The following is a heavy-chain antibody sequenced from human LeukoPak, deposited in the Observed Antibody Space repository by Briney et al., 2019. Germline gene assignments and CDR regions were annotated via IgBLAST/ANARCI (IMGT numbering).Heavy chain of an antibody. CDR3: ARDGYSSGPFDY. Sequence: GGSLRLSCAASGFTFSSYAMHWVRQAPGKGLEWVAVISYDGSNKYYADSVKGRFTISRDNSKNTLYLQMNSLRAEDTAVYYCARDGYSSGPFDYWGQGTLVTVS. V-gene: IGHV3-30-3*01. J-gene: IGHJ4*02. D-gene: IGHD6-19*01. CDR2: ISYDGSNK. CDR1: GFTFSSYA.